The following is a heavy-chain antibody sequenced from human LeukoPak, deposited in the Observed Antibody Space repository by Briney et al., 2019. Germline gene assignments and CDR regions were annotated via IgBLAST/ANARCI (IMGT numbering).Heavy chain of an antibody. J-gene: IGHJ4*02. V-gene: IGHV3-23*01. CDR2: ISGSGGST. D-gene: IGHD1-26*01. CDR3: AKGREWELLNPYDY. CDR1: GVTFSSDA. Sequence: GGSLRLSCAASGVTFSSDAMSWVRQAPGEGLEWVSAISGSGGSTYYAAYVKGRFTISRDNSKNTLYLQMNSMRAEDTAVYYCAKGREWELLNPYDYCGQRTLVTVSS.